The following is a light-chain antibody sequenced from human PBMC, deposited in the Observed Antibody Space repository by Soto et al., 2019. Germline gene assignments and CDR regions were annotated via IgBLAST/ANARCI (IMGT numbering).Light chain of an antibody. J-gene: IGKJ2*01. CDR1: QSVNNNF. CDR2: GAP. Sequence: EIVLTQSPATLSLSPGERAALSCGASQSVNNNFFAWYQQIPGQAPRLLIYGAPSRASGIPARFSGSGSGTDFTLTISRLEHEDFAVYYCQQYGDSPYTFGQGTKLQIK. V-gene: IGKV3-20*01. CDR3: QQYGDSPYT.